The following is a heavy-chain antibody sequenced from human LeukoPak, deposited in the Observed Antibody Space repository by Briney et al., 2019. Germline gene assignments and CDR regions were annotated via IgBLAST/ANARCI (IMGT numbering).Heavy chain of an antibody. CDR2: IRSKAYGGTT. Sequence: GGSLRLSCTASGFTFGDYAMSWVRQAPGKGLEWVGSIRSKAYGGTTEYAASVKGRFTISRDDSKSIAYLQMNSLKTEDTAVYYCTRMVITMIVVVSTGDYWGQGTLVTVSS. J-gene: IGHJ4*02. D-gene: IGHD3-22*01. V-gene: IGHV3-49*04. CDR1: GFTFGDYA. CDR3: TRMVITMIVVVSTGDY.